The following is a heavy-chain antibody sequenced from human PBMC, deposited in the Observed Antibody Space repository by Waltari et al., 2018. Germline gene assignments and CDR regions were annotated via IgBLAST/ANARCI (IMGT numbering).Heavy chain of an antibody. CDR2: IYYRGST. CDR3: ARARGGYYFDY. V-gene: IGHV4-39*07. J-gene: IGHJ4*02. D-gene: IGHD3-10*01. CDR1: GGSISSSSYY. Sequence: QLQLQESGPGLVKPSETLSLTCTVSGGSISSSSYYWGWIRQPPGKGLEWIGSIYYRGSTYYNPSLKSRVTIAVDTSKNQFSLKLSSVTAADTAVYYCARARGGYYFDYWGQGTLVTVSS.